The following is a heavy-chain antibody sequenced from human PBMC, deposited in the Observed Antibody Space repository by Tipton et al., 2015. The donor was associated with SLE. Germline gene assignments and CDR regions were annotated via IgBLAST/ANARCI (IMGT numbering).Heavy chain of an antibody. Sequence: TLSLTCTVSGDSISTYYWNWIRQSPGKGLEWIGIMSYSGSTSYNPSLKSRVTVSIDTSKNQFSLTLSSVTAADTALYYCARIREIRWYAMDVWGQGTTVIVSS. CDR3: ARIREIRWYAMDV. J-gene: IGHJ6*02. D-gene: IGHD2-15*01. CDR1: GDSISTYY. V-gene: IGHV4-59*04. CDR2: MSYSGST.